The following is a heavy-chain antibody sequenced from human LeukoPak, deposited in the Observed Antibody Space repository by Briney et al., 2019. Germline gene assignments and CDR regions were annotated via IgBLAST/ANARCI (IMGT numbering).Heavy chain of an antibody. Sequence: GGSLRLSCAASGFTFSSYSMNWVRQAPGKGLEWVSYISSSSSTIYYADSVKGRFTISRYNAKNSLYLQMNSLRAEDTAVYYCARRELTYYYDRRGFDYWGQGTLVTVSS. J-gene: IGHJ4*02. CDR2: ISSSSSTI. D-gene: IGHD3-22*01. V-gene: IGHV3-48*01. CDR3: ARRELTYYYDRRGFDY. CDR1: GFTFSSYS.